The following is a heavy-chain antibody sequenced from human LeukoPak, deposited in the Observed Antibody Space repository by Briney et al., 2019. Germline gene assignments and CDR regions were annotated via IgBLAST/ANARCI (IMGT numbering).Heavy chain of an antibody. CDR2: ISVSGNT. J-gene: IGHJ4*02. CDR3: AKAPVTTCRGAFCYPFDY. D-gene: IGHD2-15*01. CDR1: GFTLSSYA. V-gene: IGHV3-23*01. Sequence: PGGSLRLSCAASGFTLSSYAMSWVRQGPGKGLEWVSAISVSGNTYHADSVKGRFTISRDSSKNTLYLQMNSLRAGDAAVYYCAKAPVTTCRGAFCYPFDYWGLGTLVTVSS.